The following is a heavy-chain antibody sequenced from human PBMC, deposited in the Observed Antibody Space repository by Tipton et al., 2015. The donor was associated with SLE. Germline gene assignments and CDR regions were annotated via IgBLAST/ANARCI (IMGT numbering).Heavy chain of an antibody. V-gene: IGHV4-39*07. CDR2: VYYTGNT. D-gene: IGHD2-2*01. CDR1: GASVTHSTLF. CDR3: AREKADASPSLVAFDI. J-gene: IGHJ3*02. Sequence: TLSLTCSVSGASVTHSTLFWGRVRQPPGKGLEWIAIVYYTGNTYYNPSLKSRFTISLDTKTHFSLRLSSVTAADTAVYYCAREKADASPSLVAFDIWRQRTMMTVYS.